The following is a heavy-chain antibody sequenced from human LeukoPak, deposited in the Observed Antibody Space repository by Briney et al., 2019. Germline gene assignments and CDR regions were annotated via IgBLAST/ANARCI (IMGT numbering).Heavy chain of an antibody. CDR2: ISGSGGST. Sequence: PGGSLRLSCAASGFTFSSYAMSWVRQAPGKGLEWVSAISGSGGSTYYADSVKGRFTISRDNSKNTLYPQMNSLRAEDTAVYYCAKEEGLVYSSGWYGEYYYYYYYMDVWGKGTTVTVSS. V-gene: IGHV3-23*01. CDR1: GFTFSSYA. CDR3: AKEEGLVYSSGWYGEYYYYYYYMDV. D-gene: IGHD6-19*01. J-gene: IGHJ6*03.